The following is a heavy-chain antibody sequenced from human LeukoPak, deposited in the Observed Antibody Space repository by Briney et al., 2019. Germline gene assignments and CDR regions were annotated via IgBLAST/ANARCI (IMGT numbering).Heavy chain of an antibody. D-gene: IGHD1-1*01. CDR1: GGSFSGYY. CDR2: INHSGST. J-gene: IGHJ5*02. V-gene: IGHV4-34*01. Sequence: PSETLSLTCAVYGGSFSGYYWSWIRQPPGKGLEWIGEINHSGSTNYNPSLKSRVTISVDTSKNQFSLKLSSVTAADTAVYYCARISGGTTSWFDPWGQGTLVTVSS. CDR3: ARISGGTTSWFDP.